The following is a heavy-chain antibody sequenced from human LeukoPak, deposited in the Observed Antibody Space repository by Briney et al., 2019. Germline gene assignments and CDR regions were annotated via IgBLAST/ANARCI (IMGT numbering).Heavy chain of an antibody. V-gene: IGHV1-8*01. D-gene: IGHD6-13*01. CDR2: MNPNSGNT. CDR3: ARGVVAAAGPEIY. CDR1: GYTFTSYD. J-gene: IGHJ4*02. Sequence: ASVKVPCKASGYTFTSYDINWVRQATGQGLEWMGWMNPNSGNTGYAQKFQGRVTMTRNTSISTAYMELSSLRSEDTAVYYCARGVVAAAGPEIYWGQGTLVTVSS.